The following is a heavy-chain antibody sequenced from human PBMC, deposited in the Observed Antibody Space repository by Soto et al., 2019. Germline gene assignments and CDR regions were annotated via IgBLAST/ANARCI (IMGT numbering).Heavy chain of an antibody. Sequence: SETLSLTCAVSGGSISSGGYSWSWIRQPPGKGLEWIGYIYHSGSTYYNPSLKSRVTISVDRSKNQFSLKLSSVTAADTAVYYCARADILTGYSPQIPLPDYWGQGTLVTVSS. J-gene: IGHJ4*02. CDR3: ARADILTGYSPQIPLPDY. V-gene: IGHV4-30-2*01. D-gene: IGHD3-9*01. CDR1: GGSISSGGYS. CDR2: IYHSGST.